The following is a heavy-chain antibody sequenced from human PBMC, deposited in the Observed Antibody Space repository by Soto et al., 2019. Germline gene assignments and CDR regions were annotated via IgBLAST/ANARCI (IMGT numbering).Heavy chain of an antibody. CDR2: IYYSGST. V-gene: IGHV4-31*03. D-gene: IGHD2-15*01. Sequence: PSETLSLTCTVSGGSISSGGYYWSWIRQHPGKGLEWIGYIYYSGSTYYNPSLKSRVTISVDTSRNQFSLKLSSVTAADTAVYYCASSRLRYCSGGSCHFDYWGQGTLVTVSS. J-gene: IGHJ4*02. CDR1: GGSISSGGYY. CDR3: ASSRLRYCSGGSCHFDY.